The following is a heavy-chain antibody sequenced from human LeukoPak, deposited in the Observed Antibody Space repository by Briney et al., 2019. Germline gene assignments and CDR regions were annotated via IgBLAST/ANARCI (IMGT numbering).Heavy chain of an antibody. J-gene: IGHJ6*03. Sequence: GGSLRLSCAASGFTFSSYEMNWVRQAPGKALEWVSYISSSGSTIYYADSVKGRFTISRDNAKNSLYLQMNSLRAEDTAVYYCARDPYSGSYGNYYYYFMDVWGKGTTVTISS. CDR3: ARDPYSGSYGNYYYYFMDV. CDR2: ISSSGSTI. CDR1: GFTFSSYE. D-gene: IGHD1-26*01. V-gene: IGHV3-48*03.